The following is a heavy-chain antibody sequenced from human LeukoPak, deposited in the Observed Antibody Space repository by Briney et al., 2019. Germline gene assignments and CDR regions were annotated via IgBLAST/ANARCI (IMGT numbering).Heavy chain of an antibody. Sequence: GASVRVSCKASGYTFTSYDINWVRQAPGQGLEWMGWMNPNSGNTGYAQKFQGRVTITRNTSISTAYMELSGLRSEDTAVYYCARGPTRRYYYYYMDVWGKGTTVTVSS. CDR1: GYTFTSYD. CDR3: ARGPTRRYYYYYMDV. D-gene: IGHD2-15*01. V-gene: IGHV1-8*03. CDR2: MNPNSGNT. J-gene: IGHJ6*03.